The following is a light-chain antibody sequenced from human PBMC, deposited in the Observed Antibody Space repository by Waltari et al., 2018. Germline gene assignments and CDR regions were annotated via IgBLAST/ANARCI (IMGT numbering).Light chain of an antibody. CDR1: QSVSRT. CDR3: QKYGRLPAT. CDR2: DAS. V-gene: IGKV3-20*01. J-gene: IGKJ1*01. Sequence: EIVLTQSPGTLSLSPGARATLSCRASQSVSRTLAWYQQKPGQAPRLLIYDASTRATGIADRFSGSGSGTDFSLTISRLESEDFAVYYCQKYGRLPATFGQGTKVEIK.